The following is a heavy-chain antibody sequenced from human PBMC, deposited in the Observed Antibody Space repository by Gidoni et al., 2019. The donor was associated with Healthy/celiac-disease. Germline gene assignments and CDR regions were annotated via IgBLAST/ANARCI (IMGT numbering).Heavy chain of an antibody. CDR2: ISYDGSNK. D-gene: IGHD3-22*01. Sequence: QVQLVEPGGGVVQPGRSLILSCAASGFTFSSYVMHWVRPAPGKGLEWVAVISYDGSNKYYADSVKGRFTISRDNSKNTLYLQMNSLRAEDTAVYYCAKGAPDSSGYYSWWYFDLWGRGTLVTVSS. CDR1: GFTFSSYV. CDR3: AKGAPDSSGYYSWWYFDL. J-gene: IGHJ2*01. V-gene: IGHV3-30*18.